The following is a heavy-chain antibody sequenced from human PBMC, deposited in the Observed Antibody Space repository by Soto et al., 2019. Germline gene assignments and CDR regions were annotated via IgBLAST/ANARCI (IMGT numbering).Heavy chain of an antibody. V-gene: IGHV1-18*01. D-gene: IGHD2-8*02. Sequence: QVQLVPSGAEVKKPGASVKVSCKASGYTVTSYGIRWVRQAPGPGLEWMGSISAYNGNTNYAKKLQGRVTMTTDTSTRTAYMELRRLRSHDPAVYYCARDGGVQARFDPWGKGTLVTVSS. CDR1: GYTVTSYG. CDR3: ARDGGVQARFDP. J-gene: IGHJ5*02. CDR2: ISAYNGNT.